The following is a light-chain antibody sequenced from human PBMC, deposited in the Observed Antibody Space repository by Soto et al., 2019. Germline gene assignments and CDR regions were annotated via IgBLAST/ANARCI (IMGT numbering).Light chain of an antibody. CDR1: HSISNF. V-gene: IGKV1-39*01. CDR3: QQNYITPYT. J-gene: IGKJ2*01. Sequence: DIQMTQSPSLSVSVGDKVTITCRASHSISNFLNWYQQKAGKAPKLLIYASFNLQSGVPSRFSGSGSGTDFNLTISILQPEDFATYYCQQNYITPYTFGQGTKLEIK. CDR2: ASF.